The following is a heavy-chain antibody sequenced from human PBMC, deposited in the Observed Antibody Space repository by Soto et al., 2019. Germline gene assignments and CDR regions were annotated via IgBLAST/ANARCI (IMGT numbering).Heavy chain of an antibody. CDR1: GFTFSNYW. D-gene: IGHD4-17*01. Sequence: EVQVVESGGGLVQPGGSLRLSCTASGFTFSNYWMSWVRQAPGKGLEWVANIKKDESEKHHVDSVKGRFTISRNNAQKSLYLQMNSLRVEDTAVDYCAREWDVVTTSTTAFYYGMDVWGKGTTVTVSS. J-gene: IGHJ6*04. CDR2: IKKDESEK. CDR3: AREWDVVTTSTTAFYYGMDV. V-gene: IGHV3-7*01.